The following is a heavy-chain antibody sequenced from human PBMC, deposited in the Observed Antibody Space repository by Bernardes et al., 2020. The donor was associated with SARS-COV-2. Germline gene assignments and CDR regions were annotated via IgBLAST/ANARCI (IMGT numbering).Heavy chain of an antibody. V-gene: IGHV4-59*08. CDR3: ARRESYHDY. Sequence: SETLSLTRAVSGFSISSHYWIWIRHPPGKGLEWIGYISNSGSTNYNPSLQSRVTISVDTSKNEVSLKLSSVTAADTAVYFCARRESYHDYWGQGALVNVSS. CDR2: ISNSGST. CDR1: GFSISSHY. J-gene: IGHJ4*02. D-gene: IGHD3-10*01.